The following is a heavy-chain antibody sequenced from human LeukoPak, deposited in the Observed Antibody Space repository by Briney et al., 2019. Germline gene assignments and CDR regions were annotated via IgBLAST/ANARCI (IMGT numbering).Heavy chain of an antibody. Sequence: ASVKVSCKASGYTFTSYGISWVRQAPGQGLEWMGWISADNGNTNYAQKLQGRVTMSTDTSTSTAYVELRSLRSDDTAVYYCAKNPFCNYNNSVVNFATWAKGTRLTVPS. CDR1: GYTFTSYG. CDR3: AKNPFCNYNNSVVNFAT. V-gene: IGHV1-18*01. D-gene: IGHD3-22*01. J-gene: IGHJ5*02. CDR2: ISADNGNT.